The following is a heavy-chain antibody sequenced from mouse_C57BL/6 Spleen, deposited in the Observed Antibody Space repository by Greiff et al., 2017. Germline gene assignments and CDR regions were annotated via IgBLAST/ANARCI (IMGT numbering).Heavy chain of an antibody. CDR2: IYPGSGNT. CDR3: TKGYYGNLYAMDY. D-gene: IGHD2-1*01. V-gene: IGHV1-76*01. J-gene: IGHJ4*01. Sequence: QVQLQQSGAELVRPGASVKLSCKASGYTFTDYYINWVKQRPGQGLEWIARIYPGSGNTYYNEKFKGKATLTAEKSSSTAYMQLSSLTSEDSAVYYCTKGYYGNLYAMDYWGQGTSVTVSS. CDR1: GYTFTDYY.